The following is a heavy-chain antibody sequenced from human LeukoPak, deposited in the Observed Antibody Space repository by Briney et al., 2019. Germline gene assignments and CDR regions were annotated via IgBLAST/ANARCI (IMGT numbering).Heavy chain of an antibody. Sequence: ASVKVSCKASGGTFSNYAISWVRQAPGQGLEWMGWINPNSGGTNYAQKFQGRVTMTRDTSISTAYMELSRLRSDDTAVYYCARDQGIAARHRYYYYMDVWGKGTTVTVSS. CDR1: GGTFSNYA. V-gene: IGHV1-2*02. J-gene: IGHJ6*03. D-gene: IGHD6-6*01. CDR3: ARDQGIAARHRYYYYMDV. CDR2: INPNSGGT.